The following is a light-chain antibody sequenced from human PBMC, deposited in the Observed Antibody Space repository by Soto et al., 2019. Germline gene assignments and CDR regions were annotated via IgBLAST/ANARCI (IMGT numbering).Light chain of an antibody. CDR3: QQYGSSLFT. J-gene: IGKJ2*01. CDR2: GAS. CDR1: QSVTSSY. Sequence: ETVLTQSPGTLSLSPGETGTLSCRASQSVTSSYLAWYQQKPDQAPRLLIYGASNRATGIPDRFSGSGSGTDFTLTISILEPEDFAVYYCQQYGSSLFTFGQGTKLEIK. V-gene: IGKV3-20*01.